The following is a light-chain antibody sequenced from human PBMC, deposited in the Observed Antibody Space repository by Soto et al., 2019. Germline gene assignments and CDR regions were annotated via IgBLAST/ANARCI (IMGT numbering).Light chain of an antibody. CDR1: QSVSSDF. CDR3: QQYGSSRPWT. CDR2: GAS. J-gene: IGKJ1*01. Sequence: EIVLTQSPGTLSLSPGERATLSCRASQSVSSDFLAWYQQKPGQAPRLLIYGASSRATGIPDRFSGSGSGTDFTLTISRLEPEDCAVYYCQQYGSSRPWTFGQGTKVEIK. V-gene: IGKV3-20*01.